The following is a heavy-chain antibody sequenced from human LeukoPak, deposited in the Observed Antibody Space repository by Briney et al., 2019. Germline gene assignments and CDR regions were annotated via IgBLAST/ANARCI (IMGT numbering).Heavy chain of an antibody. D-gene: IGHD5-18*01. V-gene: IGHV3-64*02. CDR3: AKRVTTYSSGFSDVFDV. CDR1: GFTFGIYA. Sequence: GGSLRLSCAASGFTFGIYAMHWVRQAPGKGLEHVSAITTNGGNTYYADSVKGRFTISRDNSKDTLFLQMGSLRAEDMAVYYCAKRVTTYSSGFSDVFDVWGHGSLVTVSS. CDR2: ITTNGGNT. J-gene: IGHJ3*01.